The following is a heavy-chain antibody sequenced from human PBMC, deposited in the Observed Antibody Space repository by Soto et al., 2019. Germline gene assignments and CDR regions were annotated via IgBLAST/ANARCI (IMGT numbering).Heavy chain of an antibody. CDR2: IFSNDEK. J-gene: IGHJ3*02. Sequence: QVTLKESGPVLVKPTETLTLTCTVSGFSLSNARMGVSWIRQPPGKALEWLAHIFSNDEKSYSTSLKSRLTISKDTSKSQVVLAMTNMDPVDTATYYCARIPTRITGTTPAFDIWGQGTMVTVSS. CDR1: GFSLSNARMG. V-gene: IGHV2-26*01. CDR3: ARIPTRITGTTPAFDI. D-gene: IGHD1-7*01.